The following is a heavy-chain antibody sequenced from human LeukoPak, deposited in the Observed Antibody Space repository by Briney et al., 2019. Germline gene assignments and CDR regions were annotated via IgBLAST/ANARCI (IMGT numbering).Heavy chain of an antibody. CDR1: GFTFSSYS. CDR2: ISSSSSYI. J-gene: IGHJ4*02. V-gene: IGHV3-21*01. CDR3: AREYGSGSPVLDY. Sequence: GGSLRLSCAASGFTFSSYSMNWVRQAPGKGLEWVSSISSSSSYIYYADSVKCRFTISRDNAKNSLYLQMNSLRAEDTAVYYCAREYGSGSPVLDYWGQGTLVTVSS. D-gene: IGHD3-10*01.